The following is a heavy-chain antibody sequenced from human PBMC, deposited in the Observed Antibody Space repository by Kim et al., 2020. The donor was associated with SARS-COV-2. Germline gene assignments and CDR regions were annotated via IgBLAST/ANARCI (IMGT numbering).Heavy chain of an antibody. CDR3: AKDKGNYYFDY. V-gene: IGHV3-33*03. J-gene: IGHJ4*02. Sequence: YADSVEARFTTSRYNTRNTLSLQMSSLRAEDTAVYYCAKDKGNYYFDYWGQGTLVTVSS.